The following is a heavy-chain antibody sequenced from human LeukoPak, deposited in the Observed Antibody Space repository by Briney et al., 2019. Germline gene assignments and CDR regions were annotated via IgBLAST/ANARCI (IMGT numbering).Heavy chain of an antibody. V-gene: IGHV3-30-3*01. Sequence: GRSLRLSCAASGFTFSSYAMHWVRQAPGKGLEWVAVISYDGSNKYYADSVKGRFTISRDNSKNTLYLQMNSLRAEDTAVYYCARDTVIAAAARYYYYGMDVWGQGTTVTVSS. CDR2: ISYDGSNK. CDR3: ARDTVIAAAARYYYYGMDV. CDR1: GFTFSSYA. J-gene: IGHJ6*02. D-gene: IGHD6-13*01.